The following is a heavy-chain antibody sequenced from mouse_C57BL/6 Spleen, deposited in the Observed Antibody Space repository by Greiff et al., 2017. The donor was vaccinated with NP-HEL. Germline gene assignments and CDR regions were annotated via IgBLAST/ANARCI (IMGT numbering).Heavy chain of an antibody. V-gene: IGHV5-6*02. CDR2: ISSGGSYT. J-gene: IGHJ4*01. CDR3: ARQAPGAMDY. Sequence: DVMLVESGGDLVKPGGSLKLSCAASGFTFSSYGMSWVRQTPDKGLEWVASISSGGSYTYYPDSVKGRFTISRDNAKNTLYQQMSSLKSEDTAMYYCARQAPGAMDYWGQGTSVTVSS. D-gene: IGHD3-1*01. CDR1: GFTFSSYG.